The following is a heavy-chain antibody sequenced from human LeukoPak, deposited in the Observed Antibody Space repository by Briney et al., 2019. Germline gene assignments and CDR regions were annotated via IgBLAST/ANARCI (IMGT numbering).Heavy chain of an antibody. J-gene: IGHJ6*02. CDR3: ARGLHYYVAMDV. D-gene: IGHD3-10*02. CDR2: IGSDNKP. Sequence: GGSLRLSCEASGFTFSAYAMTWVRQAPGQGLEWVSSIGSDNKPHYSESVQGRFAISRDNSKSMLFLQLNSLRAEDTALYYCARGLHYYVAMDVWGQGTTVTVSS. CDR1: GFTFSAYA. V-gene: IGHV3-23*05.